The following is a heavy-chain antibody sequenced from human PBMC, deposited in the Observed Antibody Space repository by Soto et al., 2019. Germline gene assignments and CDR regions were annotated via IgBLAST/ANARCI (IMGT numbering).Heavy chain of an antibody. J-gene: IGHJ5*02. CDR3: ARGATHGSSWYFWFDP. Sequence: QVQLVQSGADVKKPGSSVKVSCQASGVTFSSETLGWVRQAPGQGLEWVGGIIPLFGTASYAQKFQGRVTITADESTSTVYMELSSLRAEDAAVYYCARGATHGSSWYFWFDPWGQGTLVTVSS. CDR1: GVTFSSET. V-gene: IGHV1-69*01. D-gene: IGHD6-13*01. CDR2: IIPLFGTA.